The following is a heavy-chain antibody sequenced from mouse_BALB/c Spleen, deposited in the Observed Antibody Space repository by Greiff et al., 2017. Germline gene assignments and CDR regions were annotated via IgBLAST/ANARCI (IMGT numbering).Heavy chain of an antibody. V-gene: IGHV5-12-1*01. CDR2: ISSGGGST. CDR1: GFAFSSYD. D-gene: IGHD1-1*01. J-gene: IGHJ1*01. CDR3: ARHCYYGSSWYFDV. Sequence: EVKLMESGGGLVKPGGSLKLSCAASGFAFSSYDMSWVRQTPEKRLEWVAYISSGGGSTYYPDTVKGRFTISRDNAKNTLYLQMSSLKSEDTAMYYCARHCYYGSSWYFDVWGAGTTVTVSS.